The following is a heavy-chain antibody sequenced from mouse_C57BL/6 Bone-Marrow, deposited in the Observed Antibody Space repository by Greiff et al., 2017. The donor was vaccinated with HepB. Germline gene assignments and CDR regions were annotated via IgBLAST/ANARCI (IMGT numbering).Heavy chain of an antibody. CDR2: IDPSDSYT. Sequence: QVQLQQPGAELVKPGASVKLSCKASGYTFTSYWMQWVKQRPGQGLEWIGEIDPSDSYTNYNQKFKGKATLTVDTSSSTAYMQLSSLTSEDSAVYYCARVYYYGSRHYFDYWGQGTTLTVSS. D-gene: IGHD1-1*01. J-gene: IGHJ2*01. CDR3: ARVYYYGSRHYFDY. V-gene: IGHV1-50*01. CDR1: GYTFTSYW.